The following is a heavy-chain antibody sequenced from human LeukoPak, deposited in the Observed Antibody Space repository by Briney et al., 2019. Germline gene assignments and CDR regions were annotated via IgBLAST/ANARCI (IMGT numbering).Heavy chain of an antibody. V-gene: IGHV1-69*13. D-gene: IGHD2-8*01. CDR2: IIPIFGTA. CDR1: GGTFSSYA. CDR3: ARDTSMVYAIGYYYYGMGV. J-gene: IGHJ6*02. Sequence: SVKVSCKASGGTFSSYAISWVRQAPGQGLEWMGGIIPIFGTANYAQKFQGRVTITADESTSTAYMELRSLRSDDTAVYYCARDTSMVYAIGYYYYGMGVWGQGTTVTVSS.